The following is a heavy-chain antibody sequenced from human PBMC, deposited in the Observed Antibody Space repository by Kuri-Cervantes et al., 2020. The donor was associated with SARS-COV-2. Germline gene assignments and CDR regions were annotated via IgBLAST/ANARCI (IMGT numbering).Heavy chain of an antibody. CDR1: GGSISSYY. D-gene: IGHD3-22*01. J-gene: IGHJ3*02. Sequence: ESLKISCTVSGGSISSYYWSWIRQPPGKGLEWIGYIYYSGSTNYNPSLKSRVTISVDTSKNQFSLKLSSVTAADTAVYYWARDPAYYDSSGYYYGAFDIWGQGTMVTVSS. CDR2: IYYSGST. V-gene: IGHV4-59*01. CDR3: ARDPAYYDSSGYYYGAFDI.